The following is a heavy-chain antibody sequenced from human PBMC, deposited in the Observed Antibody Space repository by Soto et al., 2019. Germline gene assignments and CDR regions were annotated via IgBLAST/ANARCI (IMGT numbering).Heavy chain of an antibody. CDR3: ARGTGPGGGEPHGPWPSYFQN. CDR2: ISPSGGST. CDR1: GYTFTSYY. J-gene: IGHJ1*01. V-gene: IGHV1-46*03. D-gene: IGHD7-27*01. Sequence: QVQLVQSGAEVKKPGASVKVSCKASGYTFTSYYMHWVRQAPGQVPEWMGIISPSGGSTNYAQKFQVRVTMTRDTSTITVYMALSSLSSEVTEVYFLARGTGPGGGEPHGPWPSYFQNWGQGSLVIVSS.